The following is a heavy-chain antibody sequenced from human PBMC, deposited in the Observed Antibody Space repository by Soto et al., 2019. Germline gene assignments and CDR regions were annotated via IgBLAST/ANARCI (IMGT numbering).Heavy chain of an antibody. CDR2: ISAYNGNT. CDR3: ARGRPIGYCSGGSCYTCGAFDI. J-gene: IGHJ3*02. Sequence: ASVKVSCKASGYTFTSYGISWVRQAPGQGLEWMGWISAYNGNTNYAQKLQGRVTMTTDTSTSTAYMELRSLRSDDTAVYYCARGRPIGYCSGGSCYTCGAFDIWGQGTMVTVSS. CDR1: GYTFTSYG. V-gene: IGHV1-18*01. D-gene: IGHD2-15*01.